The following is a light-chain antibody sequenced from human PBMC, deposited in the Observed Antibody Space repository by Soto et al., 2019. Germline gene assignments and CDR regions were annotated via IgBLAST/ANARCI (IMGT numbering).Light chain of an antibody. CDR1: QGIRDD. J-gene: IGKJ2*01. V-gene: IGKV1-6*01. CDR2: GAS. CDR3: LQDYNYPYT. Sequence: AIQMTQSPSSLSASGGERVTITCRARQGIRDDLGWYQQKPGKAPKFLIYGASSLQSGVPSRFSGSGSGTDFTLTINSLQPEDFATYYCLQDYNYPYTLGQGTKVDIK.